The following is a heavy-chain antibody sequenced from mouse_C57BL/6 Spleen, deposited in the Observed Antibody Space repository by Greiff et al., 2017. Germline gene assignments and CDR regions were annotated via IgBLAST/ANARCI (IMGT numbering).Heavy chain of an antibody. V-gene: IGHV2-9-1*01. CDR3: ARYDYDGYWYFDG. CDR1: GFSLTSYA. CDR2: IWTGGGT. Sequence: VQLVESGPGLVEPSQSLSITCTVSGFSLTSYAISWVRQPPGKGLEWLGVIWTGGGTNYNSALKSRLSISKDNSKSQVFVKMNSLQTDDTARYYCARYDYDGYWYFDGWGTGTTVTVSS. J-gene: IGHJ1*03. D-gene: IGHD2-4*01.